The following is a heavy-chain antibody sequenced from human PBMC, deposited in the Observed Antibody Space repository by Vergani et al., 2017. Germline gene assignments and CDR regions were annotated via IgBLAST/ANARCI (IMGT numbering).Heavy chain of an antibody. V-gene: IGHV4-59*01. J-gene: IGHJ3*02. CDR1: GGSISSYY. CDR2: IYHSGST. Sequence: QVQLQESGPGLVKPSETLSLTCTVSGGSISSYYWSWIRQPPGKGLEWIGYIYHSGSTNYNPSLKSRVTISVDTSKNQFSLKLSSVTAADTAVYYCARVERSGWSRGDAFDIWGQGTMVTVSS. D-gene: IGHD6-19*01. CDR3: ARVERSGWSRGDAFDI.